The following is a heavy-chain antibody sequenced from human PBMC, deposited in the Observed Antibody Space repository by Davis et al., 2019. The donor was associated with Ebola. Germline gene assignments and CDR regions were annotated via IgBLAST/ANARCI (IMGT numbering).Heavy chain of an antibody. V-gene: IGHV3-9*01. CDR1: GFTFSSYA. J-gene: IGHJ6*02. Sequence: SLKISCAASGFTFSSYAMHWVRQAPGKGLEWVSGISWNSGSIGYADSVKGRFTISRDNAKNSLYLQMNSLRAEDTALYYCAKNISPAAAGTYYYYGMDVWGQGTTVTVSS. D-gene: IGHD6-13*01. CDR3: AKNISPAAAGTYYYYGMDV. CDR2: ISWNSGSI.